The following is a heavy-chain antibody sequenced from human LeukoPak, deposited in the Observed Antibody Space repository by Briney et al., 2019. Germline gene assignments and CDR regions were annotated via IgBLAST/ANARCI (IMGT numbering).Heavy chain of an antibody. CDR1: GFTFSTSA. D-gene: IGHD3-10*01. Sequence: GGSLRLSCAASGFTFSTSAMHWVRQAPGKGLEWVGYIWHDGSEKVYGDSVKGRFTISRDNSKNTLYLQMNSLRAKDTAVYYCARDPTTMVRGVKLDAFDIWGRGTMVTVSS. CDR2: IWHDGSEK. CDR3: ARDPTTMVRGVKLDAFDI. V-gene: IGHV3-33*01. J-gene: IGHJ3*02.